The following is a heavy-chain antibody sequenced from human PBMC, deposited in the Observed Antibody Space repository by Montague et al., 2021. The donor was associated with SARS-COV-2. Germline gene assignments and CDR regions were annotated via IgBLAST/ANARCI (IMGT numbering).Heavy chain of an antibody. J-gene: IGHJ5*02. D-gene: IGHD3-9*01. CDR1: GGSVSSGSYY. Sequence: SETLSLTCTVSGGSVSSGSYYWSWIRQPPGKGLEWIGYIYYSGSTYYNPSLKSRVTISVDTSKNQFSLKLSSVTAADTAVYYCARRSYDILTGYSIPNWFDPWGQGTLVTVSS. V-gene: IGHV4-39*01. CDR3: ARRSYDILTGYSIPNWFDP. CDR2: IYYSGST.